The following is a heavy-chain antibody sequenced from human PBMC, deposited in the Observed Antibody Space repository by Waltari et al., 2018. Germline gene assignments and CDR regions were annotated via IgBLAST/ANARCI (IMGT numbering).Heavy chain of an antibody. J-gene: IGHJ4*02. V-gene: IGHV4-59*07. D-gene: IGHD3-10*01. Sequence: QVQLQKSGPGLVKPSDTLSLTCPVSGGSINTFHWNLIRQPPGKGLEWIGNIYYSGSTNYSPSLKSRVTISVDTSKNQFSLNLSSVTAADTAVYYCARGGSGSRANFDCWGQGTLVTVSS. CDR3: ARGGSGSRANFDC. CDR2: IYYSGST. CDR1: GGSINTFH.